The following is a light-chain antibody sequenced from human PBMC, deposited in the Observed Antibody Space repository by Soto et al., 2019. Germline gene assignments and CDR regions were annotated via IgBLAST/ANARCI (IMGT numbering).Light chain of an antibody. CDR1: QSVSNNY. Sequence: IGLTQSPGTLSLNQGERATLSCRASQSVSNNYLAWYQQKPGQAPRLLIYGASNRATGIPDRFSGSGSGTDFTLTISRLEPEDFAVYYCQQYGSSGTFGQGTKVDIK. J-gene: IGKJ1*01. V-gene: IGKV3-20*01. CDR2: GAS. CDR3: QQYGSSGT.